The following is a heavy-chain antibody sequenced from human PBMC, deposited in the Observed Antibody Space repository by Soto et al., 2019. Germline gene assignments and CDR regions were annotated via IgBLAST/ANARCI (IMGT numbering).Heavy chain of an antibody. Sequence: QVQLVQSGAEVKKPGASVKVSCKASGYTFTSYGISWVRQAPGQGLEWMGWISAYNGNTNYAQKLQGRATTTTDTPTSTASMALRSLRSDDTAVYYCARALTPTDYWGQGTLVTVSS. V-gene: IGHV1-18*01. J-gene: IGHJ4*02. D-gene: IGHD3-9*01. CDR1: GYTFTSYG. CDR3: ARALTPTDY. CDR2: ISAYNGNT.